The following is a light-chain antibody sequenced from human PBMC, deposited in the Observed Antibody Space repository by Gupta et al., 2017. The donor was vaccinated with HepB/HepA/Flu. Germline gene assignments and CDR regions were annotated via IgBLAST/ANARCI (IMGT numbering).Light chain of an antibody. Sequence: SYELTQPPSVSVSPGQTARITCFGDALPKKYAYWYKQKPGQAPVLVIYKDNERPSGIPERFSGSSSGTIVTLTISGVQAEDEADYYCQSGDSSGTHQVFGGGTKLTVL. J-gene: IGLJ3*02. CDR3: QSGDSSGTHQV. CDR1: ALPKKY. V-gene: IGLV3-25*03. CDR2: KDN.